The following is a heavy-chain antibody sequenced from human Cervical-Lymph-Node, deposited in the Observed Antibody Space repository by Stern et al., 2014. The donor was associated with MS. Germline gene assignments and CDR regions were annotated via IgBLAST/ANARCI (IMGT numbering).Heavy chain of an antibody. J-gene: IGHJ5*02. CDR3: ARESDFWSGINWFDP. Sequence: DQLVESGPGLVKPSQTLSLTCTVSGGSISSGSYYWSWIRQPAGKGLEWIGRIYTSGSTNYNPSLKSRVTISVDTSKTQFPLQLSSVTAADTAVYYCARESDFWSGINWFDPWGQGTLVTVSS. V-gene: IGHV4-61*02. CDR1: GGSISSGSYY. D-gene: IGHD3-3*01. CDR2: IYTSGST.